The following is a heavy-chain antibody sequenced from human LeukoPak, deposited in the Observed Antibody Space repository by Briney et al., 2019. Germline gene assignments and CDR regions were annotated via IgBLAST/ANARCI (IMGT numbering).Heavy chain of an antibody. CDR2: ISGSGGST. J-gene: IGHJ4*02. CDR3: AKDKAPLYSGYDWDLDF. V-gene: IGHV3-23*01. Sequence: GGSLRLSCAASGFTFSSYAMSWVRQAPGKGLEWVSAISGSGGSTYYADSVKGRFTISRDSAKNSVYLQMNSLRPEDTALYYCAKDKAPLYSGYDWDLDFWGQGTLVTVSS. D-gene: IGHD5-12*01. CDR1: GFTFSSYA.